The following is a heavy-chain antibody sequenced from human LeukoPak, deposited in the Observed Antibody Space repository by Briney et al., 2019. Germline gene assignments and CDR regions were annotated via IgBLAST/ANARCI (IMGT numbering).Heavy chain of an antibody. Sequence: SETLSLTCTVSGGSISSGGYYWSWIRQHPGKGLEWIGYIYYSGSTYYNPSLKSRVTISVDTSKNQFSLKLSSVTAADTAVYYCARYIPRYIVGSLGYYYGMDVWGKGTTVAVSS. CDR3: ARYIPRYIVGSLGYYYGMDV. D-gene: IGHD3-16*01. V-gene: IGHV4-31*03. J-gene: IGHJ6*04. CDR2: IYYSGST. CDR1: GGSISSGGYY.